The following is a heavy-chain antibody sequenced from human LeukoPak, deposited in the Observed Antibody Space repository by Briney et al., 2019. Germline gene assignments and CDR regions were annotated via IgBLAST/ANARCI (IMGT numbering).Heavy chain of an antibody. Sequence: GASVKVSCKASGGTFSSYAISWVRQAPGQGLEWMGGIIPIFGTANYAQKFQGRVTITADESTSTAYMELSSLRSEDTAVYYCARARTLYQLLWNVGGYFDYWGQGTLVTVSS. D-gene: IGHD2-2*01. V-gene: IGHV1-69*13. J-gene: IGHJ4*02. CDR2: IIPIFGTA. CDR3: ARARTLYQLLWNVGGYFDY. CDR1: GGTFSSYA.